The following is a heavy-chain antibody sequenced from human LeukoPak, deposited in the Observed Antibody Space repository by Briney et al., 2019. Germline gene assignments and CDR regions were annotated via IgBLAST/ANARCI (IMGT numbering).Heavy chain of an antibody. Sequence: PGRSLRLSCAASGFTFSSYGMHWVRQAPGKGLEWVAVISYDGSNKYYADSVKGRFTISKDNSKNTLYLQMNSLRAEDTAVYYCAKDFYSSGWSPSYGMDVWGQGTTVTVSS. J-gene: IGHJ6*02. CDR1: GFTFSSYG. V-gene: IGHV3-30*18. CDR3: AKDFYSSGWSPSYGMDV. D-gene: IGHD6-19*01. CDR2: ISYDGSNK.